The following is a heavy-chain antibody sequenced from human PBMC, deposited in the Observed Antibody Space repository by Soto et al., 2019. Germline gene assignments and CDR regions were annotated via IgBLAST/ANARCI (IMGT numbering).Heavy chain of an antibody. V-gene: IGHV3-33*01. CDR3: ARDGGILEMATIAPGY. J-gene: IGHJ4*02. Sequence: GGSLRLSCAASGFTFSSYGMHWVRQAPGKGLEWVAVIWYDGSNKYYADSVKGRFTISRDNSKNTLYLQMNSLRAEDTAVYYCARDGGILEMATIAPGYWGQGTLVTVSS. CDR2: IWYDGSNK. CDR1: GFTFSSYG. D-gene: IGHD5-12*01.